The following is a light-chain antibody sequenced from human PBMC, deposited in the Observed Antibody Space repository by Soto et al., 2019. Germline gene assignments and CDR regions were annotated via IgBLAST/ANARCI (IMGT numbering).Light chain of an antibody. J-gene: IGKJ3*01. V-gene: IGKV3-20*01. CDR1: QSISSSY. Sequence: EIVLTQSPGTLSLSPGERATLSCRDSQSISSSYLAWYQQKPGQAPRLLVYGASSRATGIPDRFSGSGSGTDVTLTISRLEPEDFAVYYCQQYGSSRFTFGPGTKVDIK. CDR2: GAS. CDR3: QQYGSSRFT.